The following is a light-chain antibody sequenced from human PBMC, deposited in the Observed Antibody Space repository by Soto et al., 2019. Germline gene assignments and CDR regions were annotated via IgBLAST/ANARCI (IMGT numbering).Light chain of an antibody. J-gene: IGLJ2*01. V-gene: IGLV2-18*02. CDR1: SSDVGSYNR. CDR2: EVS. Sequence: QSVLTQPPSVSGSPGQSVTISCTGTSSDVGSYNRVSWHQQPPGTAPKLMIYEVSNRPSGVPDRFSGSKSGNTASLTISGLQAEDEADYYCSSYTSSSTPVVFGGGTKLTVL. CDR3: SSYTSSSTPVV.